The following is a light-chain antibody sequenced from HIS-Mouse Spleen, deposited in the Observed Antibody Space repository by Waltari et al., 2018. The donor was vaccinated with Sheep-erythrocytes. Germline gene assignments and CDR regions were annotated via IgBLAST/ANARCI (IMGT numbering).Light chain of an antibody. CDR1: QSVSSN. CDR3: QQYNNWPPPYT. J-gene: IGKJ2*01. CDR2: GAS. V-gene: IGKV3-15*01. Sequence: EIVMTQSPAPLTVSPVERATLTCRASQSVSSNLAGYQQKPGQAPGLLIYGASTRATGIPARFSGSGSGTEFTLTISSMQSEDFAVYYCQQYNNWPPPYTFGQGTKLEIK.